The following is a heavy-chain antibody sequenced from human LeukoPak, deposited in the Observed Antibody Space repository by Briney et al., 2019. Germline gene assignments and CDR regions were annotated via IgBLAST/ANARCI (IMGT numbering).Heavy chain of an antibody. J-gene: IGHJ5*02. Sequence: GGSLRLSCAASGFTFSSYAMSWVRQAPGKGLEWVSAISGSGGSTYYADSVKGRFTMSRDNSKNTLYLQMNSLRAEDTAVYYCAKTPDDYGDYNWFDPWGQGTLVTVSS. CDR2: ISGSGGST. CDR1: GFTFSSYA. D-gene: IGHD4-17*01. V-gene: IGHV3-23*01. CDR3: AKTPDDYGDYNWFDP.